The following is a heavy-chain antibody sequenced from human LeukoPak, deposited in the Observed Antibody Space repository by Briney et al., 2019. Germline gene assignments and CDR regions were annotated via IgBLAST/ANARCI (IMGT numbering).Heavy chain of an antibody. CDR1: GFTFSSYA. CDR2: ISGIGGTT. J-gene: IGHJ1*01. V-gene: IGHV3-23*01. D-gene: IGHD1-26*01. Sequence: PGGSLRLSCAASGFTFSSYAMGWVRQAPGKGLEWVSAISGIGGTTHYADSVKGRFTISRDNSKNTLFLQVDSLRGEDTAVYYCAKRVVVGATSPYSDFQHWGQGTLVTVSS. CDR3: AKRVVVGATSPYSDFQH.